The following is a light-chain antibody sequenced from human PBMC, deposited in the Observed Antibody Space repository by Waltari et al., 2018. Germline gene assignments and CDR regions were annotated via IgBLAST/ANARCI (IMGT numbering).Light chain of an antibody. CDR3: QVWDSSSDHPHVV. CDR2: YDS. Sequence: SYVLTQPPSVSVAPGKTARITCWGNNIGSKSVHWYQQKPGQAPALVIYYDSDRPSGIPERFSGSNSGNTATLTISRVEAGDEADYYCQVWDSSSDHPHVVFGGGTKRTVL. V-gene: IGLV3-21*04. CDR1: NIGSKS. J-gene: IGLJ2*01.